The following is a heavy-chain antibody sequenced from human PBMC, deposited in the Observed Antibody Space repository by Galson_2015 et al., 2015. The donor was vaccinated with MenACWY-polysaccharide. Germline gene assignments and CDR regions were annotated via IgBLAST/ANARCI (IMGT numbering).Heavy chain of an antibody. CDR1: GGSISSSSYY. Sequence: SETLSLTCTVSGGSISSSSYYWGWIRQPPGKGLEWIGTIYIYYGGGTYYNPSLKSRATISVDMSKNQFSLKLSSVTAADTAVYYCARPWAQFSFFDSWGPGTLVTVSS. J-gene: IGHJ4*02. D-gene: IGHD1-26*01. CDR2: IYIYYGGGT. V-gene: IGHV4-39*01. CDR3: ARPWAQFSFFDS.